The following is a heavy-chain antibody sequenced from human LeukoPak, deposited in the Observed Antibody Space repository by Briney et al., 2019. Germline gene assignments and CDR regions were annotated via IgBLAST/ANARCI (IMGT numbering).Heavy chain of an antibody. CDR1: GYSISSCYY. D-gene: IGHD1-1*01. J-gene: IGHJ5*02. CDR3: ATVHDGNWFDP. Sequence: PSETLSLTCVVSGYSISSCYYWGWIRQPPGKGLEWIGSIYHSGTAYYNPSLKSRVTISVDTSRNQFSLKLSSVTAADTAVYYCATVHDGNWFDPWGQGTLVTVSS. V-gene: IGHV4-38-2*01. CDR2: IYHSGTA.